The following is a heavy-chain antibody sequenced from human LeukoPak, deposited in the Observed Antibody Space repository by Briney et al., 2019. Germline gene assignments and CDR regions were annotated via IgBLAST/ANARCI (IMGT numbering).Heavy chain of an antibody. Sequence: YPSGTLSLTCAVSGGSISNENWWGWVRRPPGKGLEWIGEIYHSGSTNYIPSLKSRVTISVDKSKNQFSLKLTSVTAADTAVYYCAGSPIGYGMDVWGQGTTVTVSS. CDR1: GGSISNENW. CDR3: AGSPIGYGMDV. CDR2: IYHSGST. J-gene: IGHJ6*02. V-gene: IGHV4-4*02.